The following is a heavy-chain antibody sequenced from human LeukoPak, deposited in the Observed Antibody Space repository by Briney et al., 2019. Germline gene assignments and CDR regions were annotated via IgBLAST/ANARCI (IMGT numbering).Heavy chain of an antibody. CDR3: ARSLTYDYVWGSYRYTGTPHAFDI. D-gene: IGHD3-16*02. V-gene: IGHV1-3*01. CDR1: GYTFTSYA. Sequence: ASVKVSCKASGYTFTSYAMHWVRQAPGQRLEWMGWINAGNGNTKYSQKFQGRVTITRDTSASTAYMELSSLRSEDTAVYYCARSLTYDYVWGSYRYTGTPHAFDISGQGXMXTXSS. J-gene: IGHJ3*02. CDR2: INAGNGNT.